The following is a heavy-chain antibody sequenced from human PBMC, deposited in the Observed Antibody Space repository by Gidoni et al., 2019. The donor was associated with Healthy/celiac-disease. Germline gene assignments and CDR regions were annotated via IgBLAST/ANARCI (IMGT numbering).Heavy chain of an antibody. CDR2: INPNSGGT. CDR3: ARGDIVLMVYAHDAFDI. Sequence: GLEWMRWINPNSGGTNYAQKFQGRVTMTRDTSISTAYMELSRLRSDDTAVYYCARGDIVLMVYAHDAFDIWGQGTMVTVSS. J-gene: IGHJ3*02. V-gene: IGHV1-2*02. D-gene: IGHD2-8*01.